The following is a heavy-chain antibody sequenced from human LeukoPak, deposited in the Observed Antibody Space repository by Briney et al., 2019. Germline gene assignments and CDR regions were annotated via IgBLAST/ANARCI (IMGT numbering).Heavy chain of an antibody. CDR1: GFTFRSYW. CDR3: AKMYQLHNWFDP. Sequence: GGSLRLSCAASGFTFRSYWLSWVRQAPGKGLEWVSAISGSGGSTYYADSVKGRFTISRDNSKNTLYLQMNSLRAEDTAVYYCAKMYQLHNWFDPWGQGTLVTVSS. D-gene: IGHD2-2*01. V-gene: IGHV3-23*01. J-gene: IGHJ5*02. CDR2: ISGSGGST.